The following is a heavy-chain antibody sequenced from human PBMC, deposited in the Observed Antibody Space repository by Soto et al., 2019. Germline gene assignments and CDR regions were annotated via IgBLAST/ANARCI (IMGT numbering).Heavy chain of an antibody. D-gene: IGHD3-10*01. J-gene: IGHJ4*02. Sequence: QVQLVESGGGLVKPGGSLRLSCAASGFTFSDYYMTWLRQAPGKGLEWVAKISGSGTTTYYADSVKGRFTVSRDNAKNSLYLQMDSLRAEDTAVYYCASDPYYYASAYWGQGTLLTVSS. CDR2: ISGSGTTT. CDR3: ASDPYYYASAY. CDR1: GFTFSDYY. V-gene: IGHV3-11*01.